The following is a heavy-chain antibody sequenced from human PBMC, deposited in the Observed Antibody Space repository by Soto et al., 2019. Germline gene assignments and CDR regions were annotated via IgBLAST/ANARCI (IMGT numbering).Heavy chain of an antibody. D-gene: IGHD2-15*01. J-gene: IGHJ5*02. Sequence: QVQLVESGGGVVQPGRSLRLSCAASGFTFSSYGMHWVRQAPGKGLEWVAVIWYDGSNKYYADSVKGRFTISRDNSKNTLYLQMNSLRAEDTAVYYCARFGGCSGGSCYPGWFDPWGQGTLVTVSS. CDR1: GFTFSSYG. V-gene: IGHV3-33*01. CDR2: IWYDGSNK. CDR3: ARFGGCSGGSCYPGWFDP.